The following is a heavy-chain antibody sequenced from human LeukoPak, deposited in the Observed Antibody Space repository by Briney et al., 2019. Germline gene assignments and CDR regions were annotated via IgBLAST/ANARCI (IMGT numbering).Heavy chain of an antibody. CDR3: AKMPTTVGPFDY. CDR2: IHPGDSDT. D-gene: IGHD4-17*01. J-gene: IGHJ4*02. CDR1: GYSFTNYW. V-gene: IGHV5-51*01. Sequence: GESLKISCKDSGYSFTNYWIAWVRQMPGKGLEWMGIIHPGDSDTRYSPSFQGQVTISADKSISTAYLQWSSLKASDTAMYYCAKMPTTVGPFDYWGQGTVVTVSS.